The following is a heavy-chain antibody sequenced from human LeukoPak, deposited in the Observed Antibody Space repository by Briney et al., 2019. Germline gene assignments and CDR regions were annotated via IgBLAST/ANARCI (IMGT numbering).Heavy chain of an antibody. Sequence: GGSLRLSCAASGFTFDDYAMHWVRQAPGKGLEWVSGISWNSGSIGYADSVKGRFTTSRDNSRNTLYLQLNSLRAEDTAIYCSSPSCYGQSAFDIWGQGTMVTVSS. J-gene: IGHJ3*02. CDR2: ISWNSGSI. CDR1: GFTFDDYA. D-gene: IGHD2-2*01. CDR3: SPSCYGQSAFDI. V-gene: IGHV3-9*01.